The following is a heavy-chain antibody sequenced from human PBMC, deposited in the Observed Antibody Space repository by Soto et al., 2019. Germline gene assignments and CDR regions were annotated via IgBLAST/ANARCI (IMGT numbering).Heavy chain of an antibody. D-gene: IGHD6-19*01. CDR1: EFNFEHYA. J-gene: IGHJ5*02. Sequence: GGSLRLSCVGSEFNFEHYAMHWARQAPGKALEWVSSISWNSGNIDYADSVKGRFTISRDNAKNSLYLQMNSLRAEDTAFYYCAKDIGVAGSGWFDPWGQGTLVTVSS. CDR2: ISWNSGNI. V-gene: IGHV3-9*01. CDR3: AKDIGVAGSGWFDP.